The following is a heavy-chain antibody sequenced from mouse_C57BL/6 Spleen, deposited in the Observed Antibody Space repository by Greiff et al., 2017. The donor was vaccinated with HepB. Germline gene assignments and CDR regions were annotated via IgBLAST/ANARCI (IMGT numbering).Heavy chain of an antibody. J-gene: IGHJ4*01. D-gene: IGHD1-1*01. V-gene: IGHV1-64*01. CDR3: ARTVVGDAMDY. CDR2: IHPNSGST. Sequence: QVQLQQPGAELVKPGASVKLSCKASGYTFTSYWMRWVKQRPGQGLEWIGMIHPNSGSTNYNEKFKSKATLTVDKSSSTAYMQLSSLTSEDSAVYYCARTVVGDAMDYWGQGTSVTVSS. CDR1: GYTFTSYW.